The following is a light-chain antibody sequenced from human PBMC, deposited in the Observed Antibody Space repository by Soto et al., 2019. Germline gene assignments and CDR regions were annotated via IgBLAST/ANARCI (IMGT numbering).Light chain of an antibody. J-gene: IGKJ2*01. V-gene: IGKV3-11*01. CDR1: QSVSSY. Sequence: EIVLTQSPATLSLSPGERATLSCRASQSVSSYLAWYQQKPGQAPRLLIYDASNRATGIPARFSGRGSGTDFTLTISSLEPEDFAVYDCQQRSNWPTFGQGTMLEIK. CDR3: QQRSNWPT. CDR2: DAS.